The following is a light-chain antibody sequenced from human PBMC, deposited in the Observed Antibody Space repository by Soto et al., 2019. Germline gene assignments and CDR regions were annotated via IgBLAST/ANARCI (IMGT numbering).Light chain of an antibody. V-gene: IGKV3-20*01. J-gene: IGKJ4*01. CDR3: EQYDKSIT. CDR2: GAS. Sequence: EIVLTQSPGTLSLSPGERATLSCRASQSVSSSYLAWYQQKPDQAPRLLIYGASSRATGIPDRFSGSGSGTYFTLTINRLEPEDFAVYYCEQYDKSITFGGGTKVEIK. CDR1: QSVSSSY.